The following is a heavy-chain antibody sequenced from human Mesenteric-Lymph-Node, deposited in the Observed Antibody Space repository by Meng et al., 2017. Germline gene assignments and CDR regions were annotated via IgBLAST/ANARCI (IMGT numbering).Heavy chain of an antibody. CDR3: TRALGYGDYPGRPYGMDG. D-gene: IGHD4-17*01. J-gene: IGHJ6*02. CDR2: IRSKAHGETT. Sequence: GESLKISCTASRFTLGDYVMTWFRQAPERGLEWVGFIRSKAHGETTEYAASVKGRFIISRDDSKGIAYLQMNSLKIEDTAVYYCTRALGYGDYPGRPYGMDGWGQGTTVTVSS. CDR1: RFTLGDYV. V-gene: IGHV3-49*03.